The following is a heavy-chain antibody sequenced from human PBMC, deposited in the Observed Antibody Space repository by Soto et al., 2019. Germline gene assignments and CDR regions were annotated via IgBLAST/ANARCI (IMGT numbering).Heavy chain of an antibody. CDR2: ISAYNGNT. D-gene: IGHD6-13*01. J-gene: IGHJ4*02. Sequence: QVQLVQSGAEVKKPGASVKVSCKASGYTFTSYGISWVRQAPGQGLEWMGWISAYNGNTNYAQKLQGRVTMTTATSTSTAYMELRSLRSDDTAVYYGAGDAQREQQLHRRDVDYWVQGTLVTVSS. V-gene: IGHV1-18*01. CDR3: AGDAQREQQLHRRDVDY. CDR1: GYTFTSYG.